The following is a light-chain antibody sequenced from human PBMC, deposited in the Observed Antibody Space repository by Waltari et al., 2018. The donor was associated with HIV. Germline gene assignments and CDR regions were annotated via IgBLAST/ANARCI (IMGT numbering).Light chain of an antibody. CDR2: AAS. V-gene: IGKV1-9*01. Sequence: DIQVTQSPSFLSASIGDRVTISCRASHGIVHDFTWYQQKPGEAPRLLIYAASTLQSGVPSRFSGSGSGTEFTLTISSLQAEDFATYHCQQLNSYPWTFGQGTKVEI. J-gene: IGKJ1*01. CDR3: QQLNSYPWT. CDR1: HGIVHD.